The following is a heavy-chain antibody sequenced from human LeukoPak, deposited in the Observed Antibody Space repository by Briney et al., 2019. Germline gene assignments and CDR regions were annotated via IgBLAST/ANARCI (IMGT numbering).Heavy chain of an antibody. Sequence: GGSLRLSCAASGFTFSSYAMHWVRQAPGKGLEWVAVISYDGSNKYYADSVKGRFTISRDNSKNTLYLQMNSLRAEDTAVYYCARGYSGSYFPFDYWGQGTLVTVSS. CDR2: ISYDGSNK. CDR3: ARGYSGSYFPFDY. V-gene: IGHV3-30*04. CDR1: GFTFSSYA. J-gene: IGHJ4*02. D-gene: IGHD1-26*01.